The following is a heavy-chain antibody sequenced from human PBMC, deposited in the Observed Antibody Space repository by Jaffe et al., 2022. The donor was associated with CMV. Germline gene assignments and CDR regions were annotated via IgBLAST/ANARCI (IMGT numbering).Heavy chain of an antibody. J-gene: IGHJ4*02. CDR1: GYTFTSYA. Sequence: QVQLVQSGAEVKKPGASVKVSCKASGYTFTSYAMHWVRQAPGQRLEWMGWINAGNGNTKYSQKFQGRVTITRDTSASTAYMELSSLRSEDTAVYYCARPVKKLTYYDILTGYDYFDYWGQGTLVTVSS. CDR2: INAGNGNT. CDR3: ARPVKKLTYYDILTGYDYFDY. V-gene: IGHV1-3*01. D-gene: IGHD3-9*01.